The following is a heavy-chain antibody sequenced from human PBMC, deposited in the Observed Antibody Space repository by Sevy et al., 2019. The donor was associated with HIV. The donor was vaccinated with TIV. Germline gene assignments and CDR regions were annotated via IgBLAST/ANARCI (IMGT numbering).Heavy chain of an antibody. CDR1: GASITTYY. D-gene: IGHD5-18*01. V-gene: IGHV4-59*08. CDR2: IYYSGST. Sequence: SETLSLTCTVSGASITTYYWSWIRQPPGRRLEWIGYIYYSGSTKYNPSLKSRVTMSLDTSKNQFSLRLTSVTAADTAVYYCARQGGYSYGTPFDYWGPGTPVTVSS. J-gene: IGHJ4*02. CDR3: ARQGGYSYGTPFDY.